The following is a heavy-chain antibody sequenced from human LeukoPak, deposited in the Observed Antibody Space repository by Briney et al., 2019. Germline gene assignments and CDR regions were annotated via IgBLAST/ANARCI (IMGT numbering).Heavy chain of an antibody. CDR1: GYSFTSYW. CDR3: ARHFKAARRPFDY. V-gene: IGHV5-51*01. D-gene: IGHD6-6*01. J-gene: IGHJ4*02. CDR2: IYSGDSDT. Sequence: GESLKISCKGSGYSFTSYWIGWVRQMPGKGLEWMGIIYSGDSDTRYSPSFQGQVTISADKSISTAYLQWSSLKASDTAMYYCARHFKAARRPFDYWGQGTLVTVSS.